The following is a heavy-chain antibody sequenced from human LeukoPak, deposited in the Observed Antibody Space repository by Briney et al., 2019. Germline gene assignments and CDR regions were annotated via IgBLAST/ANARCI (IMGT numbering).Heavy chain of an antibody. Sequence: SETLSLTCTVSGASIGNSTYYWGWIRQPPGKGLEWIGSIYYSGSTYYNPSLKSRVTISADTSKNHFSLKLSSVTAADTAVYFCSRHAGGWYGPSNRLDPWGQGTLVTVSS. CDR3: SRHAGGWYGPSNRLDP. J-gene: IGHJ5*02. CDR2: IYYSGST. D-gene: IGHD6-19*01. V-gene: IGHV4-39*01. CDR1: GASIGNSTYY.